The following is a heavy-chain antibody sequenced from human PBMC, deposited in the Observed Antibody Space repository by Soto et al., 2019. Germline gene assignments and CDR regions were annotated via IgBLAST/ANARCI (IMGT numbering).Heavy chain of an antibody. J-gene: IGHJ4*02. D-gene: IGHD4-17*01. CDR1: GGSISSYY. Sequence: QVQLQESGPGLVKPSETLSLTCTVSGGSISSYYWSWIRQPPGKGLAWIGYPYYSGSTNYNPSLTSRVTISVDTSKNQFSLKLSSVTAAHTAGYYCARRYGPGFDYWGQGTLVTVSS. CDR2: PYYSGST. V-gene: IGHV4-59*08. CDR3: ARRYGPGFDY.